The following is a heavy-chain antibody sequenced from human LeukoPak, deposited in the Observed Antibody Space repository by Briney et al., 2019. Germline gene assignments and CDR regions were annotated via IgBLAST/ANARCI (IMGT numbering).Heavy chain of an antibody. D-gene: IGHD6-19*01. CDR1: GFTFSDCY. CDR3: ARAGAYSIGSPDAFDI. Sequence: PGGSLRLSCAASGFTFSDCYMSWIRQAPGKGLEWVSYISSSGSTIYYADSVKGRFTISRDNAKNSLYLQMNSLRAEDAAVYYCARAGAYSIGSPDAFDIWGQGTMVTVSS. J-gene: IGHJ3*02. CDR2: ISSSGSTI. V-gene: IGHV3-11*01.